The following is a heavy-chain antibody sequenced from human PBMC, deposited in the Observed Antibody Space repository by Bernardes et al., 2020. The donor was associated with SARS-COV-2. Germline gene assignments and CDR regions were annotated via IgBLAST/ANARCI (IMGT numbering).Heavy chain of an antibody. CDR2: ISGSGGST. J-gene: IGHJ6*02. V-gene: IGHV3-23*01. CDR1: GLTFSSHA. CDR3: AKVGHYDSLTYYELTTGYYAIVV. D-gene: IGHD3-16*01. Sequence: GGSLRLSCAASGLTFSSHAMSWVRQAPGKGLAWVSTISGSGGSTYYADPVKGRFTISRDNSKTTLFLHLTSLGAEDTALYYCAKVGHYDSLTYYELTTGYYAIVVWGQSTTVTVSS.